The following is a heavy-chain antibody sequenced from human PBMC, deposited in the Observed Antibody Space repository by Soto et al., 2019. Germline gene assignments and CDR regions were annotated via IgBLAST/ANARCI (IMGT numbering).Heavy chain of an antibody. CDR1: GFTFSNAW. V-gene: IGHV3-15*01. CDR2: IKSKTDGGTT. Sequence: EVQLVESGGGLVKPGGSLRLSCAASGFTFSNAWMSWVRQAPGKGLEWVGRIKSKTDGGTTDYAAPVKGRFTISRDDSKNTLYLQMNSLKTEDTAVYYCTTDPRDLWSPPSWGQGTLVTVSS. D-gene: IGHD3-3*01. CDR3: TTDPRDLWSPPS. J-gene: IGHJ5*02.